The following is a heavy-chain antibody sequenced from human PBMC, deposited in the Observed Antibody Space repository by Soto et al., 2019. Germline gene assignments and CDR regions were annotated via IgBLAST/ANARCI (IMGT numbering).Heavy chain of an antibody. D-gene: IGHD3-10*01. V-gene: IGHV3-33*01. CDR1: GFTFSSYG. CDR2: IWYDGSNK. Sequence: QVQLVESGGGVVQPGRSLRLSCAASGFTFSSYGMHWVRQAPGKGLEWVAAIWYDGSNKYYADSVKGRFTISRDNSKNTRYLQMNSLRAEDTAVYYLARGGLTDYFDYWGQGTLVTVSS. CDR3: ARGGLTDYFDY. J-gene: IGHJ4*02.